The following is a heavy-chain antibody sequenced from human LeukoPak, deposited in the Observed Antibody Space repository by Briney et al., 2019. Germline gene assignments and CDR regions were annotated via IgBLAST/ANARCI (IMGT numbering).Heavy chain of an antibody. CDR3: ARDAMGSSSPDY. D-gene: IGHD6-13*01. Sequence: GGSLRLSCAASRFTFSSYGMHWVRQAPGKGLEWVAVISYDGSNKYYADSVKGRFTISRDNSKNTLYLQMNSLRAEDTAVYYCARDAMGSSSPDYWGQGTLVTVSS. J-gene: IGHJ4*02. V-gene: IGHV3-30*03. CDR2: ISYDGSNK. CDR1: RFTFSSYG.